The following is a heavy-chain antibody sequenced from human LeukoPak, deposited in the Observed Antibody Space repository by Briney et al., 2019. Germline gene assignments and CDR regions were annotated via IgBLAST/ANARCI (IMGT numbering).Heavy chain of an antibody. D-gene: IGHD3-10*01. CDR1: GFTFSSYA. CDR3: AKDGEYRFDY. CDR2: ISGSGGST. Sequence: PGGSLRLSCAASGFTFSSYAMSWVRQAPGKGLEGVSAISGSGGSTYYADSVKGRYTISRDNSKNTLYLQMNSLRAEDTGVYYCAKDGEYRFDYWGQGTLVTVSS. V-gene: IGHV3-23*01. J-gene: IGHJ4*02.